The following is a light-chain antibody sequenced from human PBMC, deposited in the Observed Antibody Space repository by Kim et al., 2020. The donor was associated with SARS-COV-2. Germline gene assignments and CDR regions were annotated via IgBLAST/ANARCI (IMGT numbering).Light chain of an antibody. V-gene: IGKV4-1*01. Sequence: SATINCKSSQTLLYSSNNKNYLAWYQHKPGQPPRLLIYWASAREFGVPDRFSGSGSGTDFTLTISSLQAEDVAVYYCQQYFTAPFTFAQGTKLEI. J-gene: IGKJ2*01. CDR3: QQYFTAPFT. CDR2: WAS. CDR1: QTLLYSSNNKNY.